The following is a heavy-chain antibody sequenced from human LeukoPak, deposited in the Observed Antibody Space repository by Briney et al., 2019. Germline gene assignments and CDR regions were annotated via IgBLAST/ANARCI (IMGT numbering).Heavy chain of an antibody. CDR3: TTMGYDFWSGYYPRVDYFDY. D-gene: IGHD3-3*01. CDR2: IKSKTDGGTT. Sequence: GGSLRLSCAASGFTFSNAWMSWVRQAPGKGLEWVGRIKSKTDGGTTDYAAPVKGRFTISRDDSKNTLYLQMNSLKTEDTAVYYCTTMGYDFWSGYYPRVDYFDYWGQGTLVTVSS. V-gene: IGHV3-15*01. J-gene: IGHJ4*02. CDR1: GFTFSNAW.